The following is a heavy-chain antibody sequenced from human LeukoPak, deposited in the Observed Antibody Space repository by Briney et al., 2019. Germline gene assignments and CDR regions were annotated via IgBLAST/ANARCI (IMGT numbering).Heavy chain of an antibody. Sequence: SQTLSLTCAVSGGSISSGGYSWSWIRQPPGKGLEWIGYIYHSGSTYYNPSLKSRVTISVDRSKNQFSLKLSSVTAADTAVYSCASSPYDSSGYEWGQGTLVTVSS. CDR3: ASSPYDSSGYE. J-gene: IGHJ4*02. V-gene: IGHV4-30-2*01. D-gene: IGHD3-22*01. CDR2: IYHSGST. CDR1: GGSISSGGYS.